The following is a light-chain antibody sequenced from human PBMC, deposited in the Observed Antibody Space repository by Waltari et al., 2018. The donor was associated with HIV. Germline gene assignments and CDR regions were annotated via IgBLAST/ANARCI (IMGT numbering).Light chain of an antibody. V-gene: IGLV2-11*01. CDR3: CSYAGSHSVV. J-gene: IGLJ2*01. CDR1: NGDIGTYNF. CDR2: DVN. Sequence: QSALTQPRSVSGSLGQSVTVSCTGANGDIGTYNFVSWYQQRPGSAPPLFLYDVNKRASGVPDRFSGSKSGNMASPTISGLQPGDEATYFCCSYAGSHSVVFGAGTDLTVL.